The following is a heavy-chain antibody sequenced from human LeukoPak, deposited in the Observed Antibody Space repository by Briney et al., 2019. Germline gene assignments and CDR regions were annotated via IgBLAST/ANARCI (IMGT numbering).Heavy chain of an antibody. CDR2: ITSSSTYI. J-gene: IGHJ6*02. D-gene: IGHD4-17*01. Sequence: GGSLRLSCAASGFTFSSYAMSWVRQPPGKGLEWVSSITSSSTYIYYADSVKGRFTISRDNAKNSLYLQMNSLRAEDTAVYYCARGTTGYFAMDVWGQGTTVTVSS. V-gene: IGHV3-21*01. CDR3: ARGTTGYFAMDV. CDR1: GFTFSSYA.